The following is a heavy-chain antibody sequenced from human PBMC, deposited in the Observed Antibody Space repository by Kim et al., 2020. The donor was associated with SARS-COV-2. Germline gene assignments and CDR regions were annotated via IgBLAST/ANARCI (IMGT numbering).Heavy chain of an antibody. V-gene: IGHV4-34*01. D-gene: IGHD3-10*01. CDR1: GGSFSGYY. J-gene: IGHJ4*02. CDR2: INHSGST. CDR3: ARGKSGDPGRFDY. Sequence: SETLSLTCAVYGGSFSGYYWSWIRQPPGKGLEWIGEINHSGSTNYNPSLKSRVTISVDTSKNQFSLKLSSVTAADTAVYYCARGKSGDPGRFDYWGQGTLVTVSS.